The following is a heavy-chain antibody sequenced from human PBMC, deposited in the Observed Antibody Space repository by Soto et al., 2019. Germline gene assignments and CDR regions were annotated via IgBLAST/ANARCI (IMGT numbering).Heavy chain of an antibody. CDR3: ARLVQFLGWFDP. V-gene: IGHV4-39*01. J-gene: IGHJ5*02. CDR1: GGSISSSSYY. CDR2: IYYSGST. D-gene: IGHD3-3*01. Sequence: ASETLSLTCTVSGGSISSSSYYWGWIRQPPGKGLEWIGSIYYSGSTYYNPSLKSRVTISVDTSKNQFSLKLSSVTAADTAVYYCARLVQFLGWFDPWGQGTLVTVSS.